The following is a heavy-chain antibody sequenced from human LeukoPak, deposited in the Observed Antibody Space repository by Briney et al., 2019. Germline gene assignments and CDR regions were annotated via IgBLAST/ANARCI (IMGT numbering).Heavy chain of an antibody. D-gene: IGHD6-19*01. J-gene: IGHJ3*02. CDR3: ARVGGAVAGRLGAFDI. CDR2: INPSGGST. CDR1: GYTFTSYY. Sequence: ASVKVSCRASGYTFTSYYMHWVRQAPGQGLEWMGIINPSGGSTSYAQKFQGRVTMTRDTSTSTVYMELSSLRSEDTAVYYCARVGGAVAGRLGAFDIWGQGTMVTVSS. V-gene: IGHV1-46*01.